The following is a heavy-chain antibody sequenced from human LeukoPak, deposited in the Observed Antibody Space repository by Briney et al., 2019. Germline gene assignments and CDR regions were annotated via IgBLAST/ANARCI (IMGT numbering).Heavy chain of an antibody. V-gene: IGHV3-49*03. J-gene: IGHJ3*02. CDR1: GFTFGDYA. Sequence: GGSLRLSCTASGFTFGDYAMSWFRQAPGKGLEWVGFIRSKAYGGTTEYAASLKGRFTISRDDSKSIAYLQMNSLKTEDTAVYYCTRDGDYLDGAFDIWGQGTMVTVSS. CDR3: TRDGDYLDGAFDI. D-gene: IGHD4-17*01. CDR2: IRSKAYGGTT.